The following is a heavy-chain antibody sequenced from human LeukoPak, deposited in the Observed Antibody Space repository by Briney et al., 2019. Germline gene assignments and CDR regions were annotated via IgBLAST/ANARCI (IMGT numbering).Heavy chain of an antibody. CDR2: IYYSGST. CDR3: ARGTDYYDSSGYSMFDP. Sequence: SETLSLTCTVSGGSISSYYWSWIRQPPGKGLEGIGYIYYSGSTNYDPSLKSRVTISVDTSKNQFSLKLSSVTAADTAVYYCARGTDYYDSSGYSMFDPWGQGTLVTVSS. CDR1: GGSISSYY. V-gene: IGHV4-59*01. D-gene: IGHD3-22*01. J-gene: IGHJ5*02.